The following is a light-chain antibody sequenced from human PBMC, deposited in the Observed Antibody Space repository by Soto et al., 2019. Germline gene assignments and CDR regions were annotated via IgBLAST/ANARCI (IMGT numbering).Light chain of an antibody. CDR1: QSISSSY. J-gene: IGKJ1*01. Sequence: EIVLTQSPGTLSLFPGERATLSCRASQSISSSYLAWYQQKPGQAPRLLIYGASSRATGIPDRFSGAGSATDFTLTISRLEPEDFVVYYCHQYGSAPAWTFGQGTKVEIK. CDR3: HQYGSAPAWT. CDR2: GAS. V-gene: IGKV3-20*01.